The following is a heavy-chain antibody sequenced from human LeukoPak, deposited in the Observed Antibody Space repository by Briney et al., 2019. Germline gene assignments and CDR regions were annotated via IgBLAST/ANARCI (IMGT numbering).Heavy chain of an antibody. CDR2: ISSRSSFI. J-gene: IGHJ3*01. Sequence: GGSLRLSWVASEFTFSYYTMNWVRQAPGKGLEWVSSISSRSSFIYYADSVRGRFTISRDNARNSVYLQMDSLRAEDTAVYFCASDWARTGYCSSANCPDAFDLWGQGTMVTVSS. CDR1: EFTFSYYT. V-gene: IGHV3-21*01. D-gene: IGHD2-2*01. CDR3: ASDWARTGYCSSANCPDAFDL.